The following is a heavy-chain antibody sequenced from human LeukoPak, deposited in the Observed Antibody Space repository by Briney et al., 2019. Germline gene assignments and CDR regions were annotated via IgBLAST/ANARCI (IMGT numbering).Heavy chain of an antibody. CDR1: GFIFSNYW. V-gene: IGHV3-74*01. CDR2: IISDGSGA. J-gene: IGHJ4*02. CDR3: ARASSGWLIDY. D-gene: IGHD6-19*01. Sequence: GGSLRLSCAASGFIFSNYWMHWVRQAPGKGLVWVSRIISDGSGANYADSVKGRFTISRDNSKNTLYLQMNSLRAEDTAVYYCARASSGWLIDYWGQGTLVSVSS.